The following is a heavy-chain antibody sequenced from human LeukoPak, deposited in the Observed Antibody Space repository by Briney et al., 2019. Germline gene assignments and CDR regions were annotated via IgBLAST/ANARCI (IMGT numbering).Heavy chain of an antibody. CDR2: INPNSGGT. J-gene: IGHJ4*02. Sequence: ASVKVSCKASRYNFIGYYIHWVRQAPGQGLEWMGWINPNSGGTHYAQKFQGRVTMTRDTSIRTVYMELSRLRSDDTAVYYCASGSYDILTGYYRDLYFDSWGQGTLVTVSS. D-gene: IGHD3-9*01. V-gene: IGHV1-2*02. CDR3: ASGSYDILTGYYRDLYFDS. CDR1: RYNFIGYY.